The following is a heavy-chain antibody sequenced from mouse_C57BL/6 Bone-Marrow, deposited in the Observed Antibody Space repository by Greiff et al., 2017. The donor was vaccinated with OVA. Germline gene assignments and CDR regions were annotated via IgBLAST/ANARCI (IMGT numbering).Heavy chain of an antibody. CDR1: GYTFTDYY. J-gene: IGHJ3*01. D-gene: IGHD1-1*01. CDR3: ARPALYGSSWFAY. Sequence: EVQLQESGPVLVKPGASVKMSCKASGYTFTDYYMNWVKQSHGKSLEWIGVINPYNGGTSYNQKFKGKATLTVDKSSSTAYMELNSLTSEDSAVYYCARPALYGSSWFAYWGQGTLVTVSA. CDR2: INPYNGGT. V-gene: IGHV1-19*01.